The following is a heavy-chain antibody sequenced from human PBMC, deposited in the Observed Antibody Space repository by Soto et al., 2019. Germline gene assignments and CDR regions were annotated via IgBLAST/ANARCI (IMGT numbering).Heavy chain of an antibody. Sequence: QVQLVESGGGAVQPGRSLRLSCAVSGFTFSSYGMNWVRQAPGKGLEWVAAIYYDGSNKYYADSVRGRFTISRDNFKNTLYLHMNSLRAEDTAVYYCARDSKDDSSGYYAGFDYWGQGTLVTVSS. V-gene: IGHV3-33*01. CDR2: IYYDGSNK. J-gene: IGHJ4*02. CDR3: ARDSKDDSSGYYAGFDY. D-gene: IGHD3-22*01. CDR1: GFTFSSYG.